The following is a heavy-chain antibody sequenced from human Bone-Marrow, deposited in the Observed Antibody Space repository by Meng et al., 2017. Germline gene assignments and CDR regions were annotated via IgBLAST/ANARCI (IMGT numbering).Heavy chain of an antibody. CDR2: IYYSGST. J-gene: IGHJ2*01. V-gene: IGHV4-31*03. D-gene: IGHD4-17*01. Sequence: QVKPQEWGPGPVKPSQTLSLTCTVSGGSISSGNHYWSWIRQHPGKGLEYIGYIYYSGSTYYNPSLKSRVIISVDTSKNQFSLRLNSVTAADTAVYYCASLYGDSSVWYLDLWGRGTLVTVSS. CDR3: ASLYGDSSVWYLDL. CDR1: GGSISSGNHY.